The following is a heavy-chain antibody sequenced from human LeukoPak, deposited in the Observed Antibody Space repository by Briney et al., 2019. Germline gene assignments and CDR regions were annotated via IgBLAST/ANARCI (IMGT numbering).Heavy chain of an antibody. V-gene: IGHV1-2*02. CDR1: GYTFTGYY. J-gene: IGHJ1*01. CDR2: INPNSGGT. CDR3: ARDLSAGAARYLQH. D-gene: IGHD6-19*01. Sequence: ASVKVSCKASGYTFTGYYMHWVRQAPGQGLEWMGWINPNSGGTNYAQKFQGRVTMTRDTSINTAYMEVSSLISDDTAVYFCARDLSAGAARYLQHWGQGTLVTVSS.